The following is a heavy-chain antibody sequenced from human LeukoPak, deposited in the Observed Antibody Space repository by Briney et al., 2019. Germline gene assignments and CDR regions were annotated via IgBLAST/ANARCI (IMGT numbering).Heavy chain of an antibody. CDR3: ANMGYSYAPGLFDP. Sequence: SETLSLTCTVSGGSISSGSYYWSWIRQPAGKGLEWIGRIYTSGSTNYNPSLKSRVSMSVDTSKNQFSLKLSSVTAADTAVYYCANMGYSYAPGLFDPWGQGTLVTVSS. J-gene: IGHJ5*02. D-gene: IGHD5-18*01. V-gene: IGHV4-61*02. CDR1: GGSISSGSYY. CDR2: IYTSGST.